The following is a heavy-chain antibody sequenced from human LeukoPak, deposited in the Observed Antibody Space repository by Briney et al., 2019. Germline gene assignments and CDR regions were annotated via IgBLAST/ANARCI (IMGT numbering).Heavy chain of an antibody. CDR3: ARTGPSGYYRRPYYFDY. J-gene: IGHJ4*02. CDR2: INHSGGT. Sequence: SETLSLTCAAYGGSFSGYYWSWIRQPPGKGLEWIGEINHSGGTNYDPSLKSRVTISVDTSKNQFSLKLSSVTAADTAVYYCARTGPSGYYRRPYYFDYWGQGTLVTVSS. V-gene: IGHV4-34*01. CDR1: GGSFSGYY. D-gene: IGHD3-22*01.